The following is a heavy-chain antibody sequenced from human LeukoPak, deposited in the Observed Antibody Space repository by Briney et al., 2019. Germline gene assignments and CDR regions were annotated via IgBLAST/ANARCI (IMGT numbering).Heavy chain of an antibody. CDR3: ARVEVGYGSGRRENYYYYYMDV. Sequence: SETLSLTCTVFGGSISSYYWSWLRQPPGKGLEWVGYIYYSGSTNYNPSLKSRVTISVDTSKNQFSLKLTSVTAADTAAYYCARVEVGYGSGRRENYYYYYMDVWGKGTTVTISS. CDR2: IYYSGST. CDR1: GGSISSYY. J-gene: IGHJ6*03. V-gene: IGHV4-59*01. D-gene: IGHD3-10*01.